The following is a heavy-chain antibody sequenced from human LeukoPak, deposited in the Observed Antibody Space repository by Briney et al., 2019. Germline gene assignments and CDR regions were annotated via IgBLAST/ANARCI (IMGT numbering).Heavy chain of an antibody. CDR3: VRSFPRYIPVAGRGGGY. CDR2: MNPNRGDT. D-gene: IGHD6-19*01. CDR1: GYTFTSYD. Sequence: GASVKVSCKASGYTFTSYDIHWVRQATGQGLEWMGRMNPNRGDTDYAQKFQGRVTMTRDTSISTAYMELSSLRSEDTALYYCVRSFPRYIPVAGRGGGYWCQGPLLTVAS. V-gene: IGHV1-8*01. J-gene: IGHJ4*02.